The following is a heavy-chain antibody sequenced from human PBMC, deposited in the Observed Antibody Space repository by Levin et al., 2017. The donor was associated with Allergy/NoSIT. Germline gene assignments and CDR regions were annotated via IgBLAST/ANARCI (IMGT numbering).Heavy chain of an antibody. CDR2: IKSKTDGGTT. CDR1: GFTFSNAW. Sequence: NTGGSLRLSCAASGFTFSNAWMSWVRQAPGKGLEWVGRIKSKTDGGTTDYAAPVKGRFTISRDDSKNTLYLQMNSLKTEDTAVYYCTTDLHYMITFGGVIVPDYWGQGTLVTVSS. CDR3: TTDLHYMITFGGVIVPDY. V-gene: IGHV3-15*01. J-gene: IGHJ4*02. D-gene: IGHD3-16*02.